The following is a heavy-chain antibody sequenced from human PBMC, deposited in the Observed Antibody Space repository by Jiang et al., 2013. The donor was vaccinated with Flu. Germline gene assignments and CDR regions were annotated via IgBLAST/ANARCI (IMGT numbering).Heavy chain of an antibody. J-gene: IGHJ4*02. Sequence: EVKKPGSSVKVSCKASGGTFSSFPINWVRQAPGQGLEWMGGINPIFGTTDYAQKFQGRVTIIADRSTSTAYMDLSSLRSEDTAVYYCARSSWGYSYGPFEYWGQGTLVTVSS. V-gene: IGHV1-69*06. CDR2: INPIFGTT. CDR3: ARSSWGYSYGPFEY. D-gene: IGHD5-18*01. CDR1: GGTFSSFP.